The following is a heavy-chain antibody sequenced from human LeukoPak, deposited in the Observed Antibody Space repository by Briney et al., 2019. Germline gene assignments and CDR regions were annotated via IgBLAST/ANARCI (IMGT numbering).Heavy chain of an antibody. J-gene: IGHJ4*02. Sequence: GGSLRLSCAASGFIFSSYAMHWVRQAPGKGPEWVAVISYDGSNKYYADSVKGRFTISRDNSKNTLYLQMNSLRAEDTAVYYCTIGIAAAVVYWGQGTLVTVSS. CDR1: GFIFSSYA. CDR2: ISYDGSNK. CDR3: TIGIAAAVVY. V-gene: IGHV3-30-3*01. D-gene: IGHD6-13*01.